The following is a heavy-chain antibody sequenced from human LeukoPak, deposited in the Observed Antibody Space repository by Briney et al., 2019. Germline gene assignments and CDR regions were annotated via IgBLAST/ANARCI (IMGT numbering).Heavy chain of an antibody. V-gene: IGHV3-7*01. CDR2: IKQDGSEK. D-gene: IGHD6-19*01. Sequence: GGSLRLSCAASGFTFSSYWMSWVRQAPGKGLEWVANIKQDGSEKYYVDSVKGRFTISRDNAKNSLCLQMNSLRAEDTAVYYCARDWGYSSGWNLIDYWGQGTLVTVSS. CDR3: ARDWGYSSGWNLIDY. J-gene: IGHJ4*02. CDR1: GFTFSSYW.